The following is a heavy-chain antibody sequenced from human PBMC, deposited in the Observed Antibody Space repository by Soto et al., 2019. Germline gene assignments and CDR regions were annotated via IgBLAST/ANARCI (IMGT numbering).Heavy chain of an antibody. CDR3: ASTVTARVVGALDI. V-gene: IGHV3-21*01. Sequence: PGGSLRLSCAASGFTFSSYSMNWVRQAPGKGLEWVSSISSSSSYIYYADSVKGRFTISRDNAKNSLYLQMNSLRAEDTAVYYCASTVTARVVGALDIWGQGAMVTVSS. CDR1: GFTFSSYS. CDR2: ISSSSSYI. D-gene: IGHD4-17*01. J-gene: IGHJ3*02.